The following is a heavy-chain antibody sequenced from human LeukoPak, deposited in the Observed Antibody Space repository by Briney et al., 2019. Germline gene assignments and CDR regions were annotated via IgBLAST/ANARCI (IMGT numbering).Heavy chain of an antibody. V-gene: IGHV1-2*04. CDR2: INPNSGGT. D-gene: IGHD1-26*01. CDR1: GYTFTGYY. Sequence: ASVKVSCKASGYTFTGYYMHWVRQAPGQGLEWMGWINPNSGGTNYAQKFQGWVTMTRDTSISTAYMELRSLRSDDTAVYYCARVRIVGATTRFDYWGQGTLVTVSS. CDR3: ARVRIVGATTRFDY. J-gene: IGHJ4*02.